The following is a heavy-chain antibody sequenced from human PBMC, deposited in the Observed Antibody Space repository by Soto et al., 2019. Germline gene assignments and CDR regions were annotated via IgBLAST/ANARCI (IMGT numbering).Heavy chain of an antibody. Sequence: GGSLRLSCAASGFTFSSYGMHWVRQAPGKGLEWVAVISYDGSNKYYADSVKGRFTISRDNSKNTLYLQMNSLRAEDTAVYYCAKDFYSFVAAGTLCDYWGQGTLVTVSS. CDR3: AKDFYSFVAAGTLCDY. D-gene: IGHD6-13*01. CDR2: ISYDGSNK. J-gene: IGHJ4*02. V-gene: IGHV3-30*18. CDR1: GFTFSSYG.